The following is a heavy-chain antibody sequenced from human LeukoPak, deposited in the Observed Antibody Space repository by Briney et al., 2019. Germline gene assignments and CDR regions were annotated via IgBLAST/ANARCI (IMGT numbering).Heavy chain of an antibody. J-gene: IGHJ3*02. CDR1: GYTFTSYG. CDR3: ARDNYNILTGYVRYAFDI. Sequence: ASVKVSCKTSGYTFTSYGINWVRQAPGQGLEWLGWISAYSGNTNSVQKLQGRVTMTTDTSTSTAYMELRSLRSDDTAVYYCARDNYNILTGYVRYAFDIWGQGTMVTVSS. V-gene: IGHV1-18*01. CDR2: ISAYSGNT. D-gene: IGHD3-9*01.